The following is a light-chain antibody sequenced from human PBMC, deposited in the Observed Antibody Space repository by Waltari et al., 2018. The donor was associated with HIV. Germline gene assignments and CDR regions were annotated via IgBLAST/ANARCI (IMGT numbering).Light chain of an antibody. Sequence: QSVLTQPPSVSAAPGQRVTISCSGSSSNIGTNGVSWYQQVPGTAPKLLIYDRKNAYPGISTRFSASQSGTSATLGISGLHTGHEADDYCGTWDDRLNAGVFGGGTRLTVL. CDR3: GTWDDRLNAGV. V-gene: IGLV1-51*01. J-gene: IGLJ2*01. CDR1: SSNIGTNG. CDR2: DRK.